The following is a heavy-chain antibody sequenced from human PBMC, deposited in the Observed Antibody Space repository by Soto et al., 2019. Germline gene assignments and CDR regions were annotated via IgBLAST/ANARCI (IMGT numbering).Heavy chain of an antibody. Sequence: ASVKVSCKASGGTFSSYAISWVRQAPGQGLEWMGGIIPIFGTANYAQKFQGRVTMTEDTSTDTAYMELSSLRSEDTAVYYCATSSITMIVVVTQGSFDYWGQGTLVTVSS. D-gene: IGHD3-22*01. CDR2: IIPIFGTA. CDR1: GGTFSSYA. V-gene: IGHV1-69*06. J-gene: IGHJ4*02. CDR3: ATSSITMIVVVTQGSFDY.